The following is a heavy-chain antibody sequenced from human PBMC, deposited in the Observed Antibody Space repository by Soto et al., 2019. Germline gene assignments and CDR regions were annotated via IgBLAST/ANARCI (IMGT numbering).Heavy chain of an antibody. CDR1: GFTFSSYA. J-gene: IGHJ4*02. CDR2: ISYDGSNK. D-gene: IGHD6-19*01. Sequence: QVQLVESGGGVVQPGRSLRLSCAASGFTFSSYAMHWVRQAPGKGLEWVAVISYDGSNKYYADSVKGRFTISRDNSKNTLYLQMNSLRAEDTAVYYCARASSNIAVAAPFDYWGQGTLVTVSS. V-gene: IGHV3-30-3*01. CDR3: ARASSNIAVAAPFDY.